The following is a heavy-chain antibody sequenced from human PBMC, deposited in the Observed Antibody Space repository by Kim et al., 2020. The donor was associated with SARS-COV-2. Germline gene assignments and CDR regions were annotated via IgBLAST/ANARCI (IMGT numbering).Heavy chain of an antibody. V-gene: IGHV4-34*01. CDR3: ARGRYYRL. CDR1: GGSFSGYY. J-gene: IGHJ2*01. CDR2: INHSGST. Sequence: SETLSLTCAVYGGSFSGYYWSWIRQPPGKGLEWIGEINHSGSTNYNPSLKSRVTISVDTSKNQFSLKLSSVTAADTAVYYCARGRYYRLWGRGTLVTVSS.